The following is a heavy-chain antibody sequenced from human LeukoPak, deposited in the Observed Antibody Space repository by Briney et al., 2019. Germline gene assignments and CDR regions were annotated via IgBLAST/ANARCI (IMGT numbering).Heavy chain of an antibody. CDR1: GFDVSANY. J-gene: IGHJ5*01. D-gene: IGHD6-13*01. CDR3: ARLGFSSHSYWFAS. Sequence: GGSLRLSCAASGFDVSANYMSWVRQAPGSALEWVSTIYTGGSTYYADSVKGRSTISRDKSKKTLILQMNNLRGDDTAKYYCARLGFSSHSYWFASWGQGTLVAVSS. V-gene: IGHV3-66*04. CDR2: IYTGGST.